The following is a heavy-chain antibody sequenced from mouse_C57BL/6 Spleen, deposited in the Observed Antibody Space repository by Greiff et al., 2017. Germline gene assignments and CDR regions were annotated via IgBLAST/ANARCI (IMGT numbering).Heavy chain of an antibody. J-gene: IGHJ1*03. CDR1: GFSLTSYG. V-gene: IGHV2-2*01. CDR3: ASITTVVATRYFDV. D-gene: IGHD1-1*01. CDR2: IWSGGST. Sequence: VKLVESGPGLVQPSQCLSITCTVSGFSLTSYGVPWVRQSPGKGLEWLGGIWSGGSTDYNAAFISRLCISKDNPKSQVFFKMISLQADDTAIYYWASITTVVATRYFDVWGTGTTVTVSS.